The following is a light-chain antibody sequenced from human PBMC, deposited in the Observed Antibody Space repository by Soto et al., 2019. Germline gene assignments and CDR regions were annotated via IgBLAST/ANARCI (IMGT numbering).Light chain of an antibody. V-gene: IGLV2-14*01. CDR2: DVS. CDR3: SSYRSGGTVV. J-gene: IGLJ2*01. CDR1: SSDVGYYNY. Sequence: QSVLAQPASVSGSPGQSITISCTGTSSDVGYYNYVSWYQQHPGKAPKLMIYDVSNRPSGVSNRFSGSKSGNTASLTISGLQAEDEADYYCSSYRSGGTVVFGGGTQLTVL.